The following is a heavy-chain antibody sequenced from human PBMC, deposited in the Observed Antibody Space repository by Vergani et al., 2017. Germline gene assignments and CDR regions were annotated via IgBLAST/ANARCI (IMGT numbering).Heavy chain of an antibody. CDR1: GFTFSSYW. Sequence: EVQLVESGGGLVQPGGSLRLSCAASGFTFSSYWMSWVRQAPGKGLEWVANIKQDGSEKYYVDSVKGRFTISRDNAKNSLYLQMNSLRAEDTAVYYCARDRSKYDFWSGYSGYWGQGTLVIVSS. V-gene: IGHV3-7*01. CDR2: IKQDGSEK. D-gene: IGHD3-3*01. CDR3: ARDRSKYDFWSGYSGY. J-gene: IGHJ4*02.